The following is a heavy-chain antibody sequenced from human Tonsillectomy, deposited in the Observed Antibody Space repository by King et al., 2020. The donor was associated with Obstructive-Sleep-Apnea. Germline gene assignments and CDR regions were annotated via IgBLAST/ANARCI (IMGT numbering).Heavy chain of an antibody. CDR2: IYYSWST. Sequence: LQLQESGPGLVKPSETLSLTCTVSGGSISSSNYYWGWIRQPPGKRLEWIGSIYYSWSTYYNPSRKSRVTISVDTSKNQFSLKLSSVTAADTAVYYCARDVPYCGGDCYTADWFDPWGQGTLVTVSS. V-gene: IGHV4-39*07. J-gene: IGHJ5*02. D-gene: IGHD2-21*02. CDR3: ARDVPYCGGDCYTADWFDP. CDR1: GGSISSSNYY.